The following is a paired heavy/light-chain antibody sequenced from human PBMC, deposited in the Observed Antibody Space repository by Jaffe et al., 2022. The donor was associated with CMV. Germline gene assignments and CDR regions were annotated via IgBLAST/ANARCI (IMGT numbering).Heavy chain of an antibody. J-gene: IGHJ6*02. CDR2: TSPMFDAA. CDR1: GGTFSSFA. Sequence: QVQLVQSGAEVKKPGSSVKVSCKASGGTFSSFAINWVRQAPGQGLEWMGGTSPMFDAAIYAQKFQGRVTITADESTSTAYMELSSLRSEDTAVYYCARGYAIFGVLTVFKSMDVWGRGTTVTVSS. D-gene: IGHD3-3*01. V-gene: IGHV1-69*01. CDR3: ARGYAIFGVLTVFKSMDV.
Light chain of an antibody. V-gene: IGKV3-20*01. CDR2: GAS. CDR1: QDVTNSY. J-gene: IGKJ1*01. Sequence: EIVLTQSPGTLSLSPGESATLSCRASQDVTNSYLAWYQQKPGQAPRLLMYGASTRETGIPDRFSGSGSGTHFILTISSLEPEDFAVYYCQQYGSSPTFGQGTKVEIK. CDR3: QQYGSSPT.